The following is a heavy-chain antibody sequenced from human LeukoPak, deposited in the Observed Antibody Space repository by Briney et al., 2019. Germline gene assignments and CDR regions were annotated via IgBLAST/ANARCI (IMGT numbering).Heavy chain of an antibody. V-gene: IGHV3-7*03. CDR3: ARVSGYSDFFDY. CDR1: GFTFRSYW. D-gene: IGHD5-12*01. CDR2: IKQDGSEK. Sequence: WGSLRLSCAAYGFTFRSYWMSWVRQAPGKGLEWVANIKQDGSEKYYVDSVKGRFTISRDNAKNSLYLQMNSLRAEDTAVYYCARVSGYSDFFDYWGQGTLVTVSS. J-gene: IGHJ4*02.